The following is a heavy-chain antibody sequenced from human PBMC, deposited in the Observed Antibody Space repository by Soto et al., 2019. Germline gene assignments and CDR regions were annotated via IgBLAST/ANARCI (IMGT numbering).Heavy chain of an antibody. V-gene: IGHV3-23*01. CDR3: AKDLSSLGWLALGDPFGS. CDR1: GFTFSNYA. Sequence: PGGSLRVSCAASGFTFSNYAMNWIRQAPGKGLEWLSSISANGRNAYYADSVKGRFTISRDRSKNTLYLQLDSLRVEDTAIYFCAKDLSSLGWLALGDPFGSWIQGTMLTLSS. CDR2: ISANGRNA. J-gene: IGHJ4*02. D-gene: IGHD3-22*01.